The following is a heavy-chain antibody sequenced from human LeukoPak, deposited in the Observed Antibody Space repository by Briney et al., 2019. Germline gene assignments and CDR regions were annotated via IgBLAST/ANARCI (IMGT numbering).Heavy chain of an antibody. CDR1: GFTFSDYY. CDR3: ARDGITGTTLFHDYYYYGMDV. CDR2: ISSSGGYR. Sequence: SPGGSLRLSCAASGFTFSDYYMSWIRQAPGKGLEWVSYISSSGGYRNYADSVKGRFTISRDDAKNSLYLQMNSLRAEDTAVYYCARDGITGTTLFHDYYYYGMDVWGQGTTVTVSS. J-gene: IGHJ6*02. D-gene: IGHD1-7*01. V-gene: IGHV3-11*06.